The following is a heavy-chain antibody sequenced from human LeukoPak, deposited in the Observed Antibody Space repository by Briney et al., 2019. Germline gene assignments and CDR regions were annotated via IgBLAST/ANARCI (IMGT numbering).Heavy chain of an antibody. CDR1: GGSISSYDYY. CDR3: ARDSKGISGAFDI. D-gene: IGHD3-10*01. Sequence: SETLSLTCTVSGGSISSYDYYWSWIRQPPGKGLEWIGYIYHSGSTYYNPSLKSRLTISVDRSRNQFSLNLSSVTAADTAVYYCARDSKGISGAFDIWGQGTMVTVSS. J-gene: IGHJ3*02. V-gene: IGHV4-30-2*01. CDR2: IYHSGST.